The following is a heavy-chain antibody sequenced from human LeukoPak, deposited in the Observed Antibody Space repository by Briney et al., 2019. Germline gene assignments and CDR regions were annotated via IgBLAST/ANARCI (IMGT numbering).Heavy chain of an antibody. CDR2: IIPIFGTA. CDR1: GGTFSSYA. Sequence: ASVKVSCKASGGTFSSYAISWVRQAPGQGLEWMGGIIPIFGTANYAQKFQGRVTITADESTSTAYMEPSSLRSEDTAVYYCARVPYCSSTSCYKEYYFDYWGQGTLVTVSP. D-gene: IGHD2-2*02. J-gene: IGHJ4*02. CDR3: ARVPYCSSTSCYKEYYFDY. V-gene: IGHV1-69*13.